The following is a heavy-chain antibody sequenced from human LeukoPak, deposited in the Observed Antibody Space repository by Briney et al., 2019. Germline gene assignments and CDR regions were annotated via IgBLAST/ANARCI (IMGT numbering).Heavy chain of an antibody. CDR1: GGSISSYY. D-gene: IGHD5-18*01. CDR3: ARAPERWYSYGSYTYYYMDV. CDR2: IYYSGST. Sequence: SETLSLTCTVSGGSISSYYWSWIRQPPGKGLEWIGYIYYSGSTNYNPSLKSQVTISVDTSKNQLSLKLSSVTAADTTVYYCARAPERWYSYGSYTYYYMDVWGKGTTVTVSS. J-gene: IGHJ6*03. V-gene: IGHV4-59*01.